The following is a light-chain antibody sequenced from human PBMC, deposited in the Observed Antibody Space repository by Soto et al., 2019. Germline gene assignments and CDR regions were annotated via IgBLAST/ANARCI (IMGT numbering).Light chain of an antibody. Sequence: QSALTQPRSVSGSPGQSVTISCTGTSSDVGGYNHVSWYQQHPAKAPKFMIYDVSKRPSGVPDRFSGSKSGNTASLTISGLQAEDEADYYCCSYAGSYTVVFGGGTKLTVL. CDR1: SSDVGGYNH. J-gene: IGLJ2*01. CDR3: CSYAGSYTVV. V-gene: IGLV2-11*01. CDR2: DVS.